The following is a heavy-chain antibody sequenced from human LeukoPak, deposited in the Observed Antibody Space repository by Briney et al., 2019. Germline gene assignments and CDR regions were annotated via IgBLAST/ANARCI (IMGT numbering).Heavy chain of an antibody. CDR2: ISYDGSNK. J-gene: IGHJ5*02. CDR3: ARDSYSDP. Sequence: GGSLRLSCAASGFTFSSYAMHWVRQAPGKGLEWVAVISYDGSNKYYADSVKGRFTTSRDNSKNTLYLQMNSLRAEDTAVYYCARDSYSDPRGQGTLVTVSS. D-gene: IGHD4-11*01. CDR1: GFTFSSYA. V-gene: IGHV3-30-3*01.